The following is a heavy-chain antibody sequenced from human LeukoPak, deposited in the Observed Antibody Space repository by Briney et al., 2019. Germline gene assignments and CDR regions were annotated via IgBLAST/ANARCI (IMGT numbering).Heavy chain of an antibody. CDR2: IYYSGST. CDR1: GGSISSYY. V-gene: IGHV4-59*01. D-gene: IGHD4-23*01. Sequence: SETLSLTCTVSGGSISSYYWSWIRQPPGKGLEWIGYIYYSGSTNYNPSLKSRVTISVDTSKNQFSLKLSSVTAADTAVYYCASLGHYGGKGIDIWGQGTMVTVSS. J-gene: IGHJ3*02. CDR3: ASLGHYGGKGIDI.